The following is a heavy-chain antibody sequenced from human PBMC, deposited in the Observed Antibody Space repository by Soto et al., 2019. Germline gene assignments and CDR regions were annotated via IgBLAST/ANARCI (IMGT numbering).Heavy chain of an antibody. CDR3: ARRHDILTGSDSFDV. Sequence: QVQLQESGPGLVKPSQTLSLTCTLSGGSISSEGYYWTWIRQHPGKGLEWIGDVYYSGTTSYNPSLKSRLTISVDMSNNQFSLRLSSVTAADTAMYYCARRHDILTGSDSFDVWCRGTMVTVSS. J-gene: IGHJ3*01. CDR1: GGSISSEGYY. V-gene: IGHV4-31*03. CDR2: VYYSGTT. D-gene: IGHD3-9*01.